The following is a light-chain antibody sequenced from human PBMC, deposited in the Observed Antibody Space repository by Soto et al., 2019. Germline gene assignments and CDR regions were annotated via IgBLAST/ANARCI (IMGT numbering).Light chain of an antibody. Sequence: QSALTQPPSASGSPGQSVTISCTGTSSDVGGYNYVSWYQQHPGKAPKVMIYDVNKRPSGVPDRFSGAKSGNTASLTVSWLQAEDEGDYYGSSHAGGQNVVFGGGTQLTVL. CDR1: SSDVGGYNY. CDR2: DVN. J-gene: IGLJ2*01. V-gene: IGLV2-8*01. CDR3: SSHAGGQNVV.